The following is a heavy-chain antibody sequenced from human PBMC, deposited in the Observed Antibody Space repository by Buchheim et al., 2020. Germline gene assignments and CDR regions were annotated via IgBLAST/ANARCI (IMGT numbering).Heavy chain of an antibody. J-gene: IGHJ4*02. CDR1: GGSFSGYY. CDR2: INHSGST. Sequence: QVQLQQWGAGLLKPSETLSLTCAVYGGSFSGYYWSWIRQPPGKGLEWIGEINHSGSTNYNPSLKSRVTISVDTSKNQFSLKLRSVTAADTAVYYCARVSSSRWYAGLDYWGQGTL. V-gene: IGHV4-34*01. CDR3: ARVSSSRWYAGLDY. D-gene: IGHD6-13*01.